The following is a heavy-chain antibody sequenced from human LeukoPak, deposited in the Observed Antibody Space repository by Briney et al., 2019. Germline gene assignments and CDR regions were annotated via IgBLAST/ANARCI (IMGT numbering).Heavy chain of an antibody. V-gene: IGHV1-18*01. Sequence: GASVKVSCKASGYTFTSYGISWVRQAPGQGLEWMGWISAYNGNTNYAQKLQGRVTMTTDTSTSTAYMELRSLRSDDTAVYYCARVGLGVVGPAANKGDAFDIWGQGTMVTVSS. CDR2: ISAYNGNT. CDR1: GYTFTSYG. J-gene: IGHJ3*02. CDR3: ARVGLGVVGPAANKGDAFDI. D-gene: IGHD2-2*01.